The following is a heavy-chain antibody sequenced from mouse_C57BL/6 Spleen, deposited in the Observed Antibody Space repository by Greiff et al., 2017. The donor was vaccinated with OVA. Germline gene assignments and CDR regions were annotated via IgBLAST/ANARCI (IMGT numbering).Heavy chain of an antibody. V-gene: IGHV1-54*01. CDR1: GYAFTNYL. Sequence: VQLQQSGAELVRPGTSVKVSCKASGYAFTNYLIEWVKQRPGQGLEWIGVINPGSGGTNYNEKFKGKATLTADKSSSTAYMQLSSLTSEDSAVYFCALYYYGSDAMDYWGQGTSVTVSS. CDR3: ALYYYGSDAMDY. J-gene: IGHJ4*01. D-gene: IGHD1-1*01. CDR2: INPGSGGT.